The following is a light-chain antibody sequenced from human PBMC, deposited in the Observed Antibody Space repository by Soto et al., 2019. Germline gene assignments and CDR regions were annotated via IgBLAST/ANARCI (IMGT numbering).Light chain of an antibody. J-gene: IGKJ5*01. CDR2: AAS. CDR3: QQLFDPLIT. V-gene: IGKV1-5*01. CDR1: QSISSW. Sequence: DIQITQSPSTLSASDGERVTITCRASQSISSWLAWYQQKPGKAPKLLIYAASTLESGVPSRFSATVSGTEFSLTITSLQPEDFATYYCQQLFDPLITFAQGTRLE.